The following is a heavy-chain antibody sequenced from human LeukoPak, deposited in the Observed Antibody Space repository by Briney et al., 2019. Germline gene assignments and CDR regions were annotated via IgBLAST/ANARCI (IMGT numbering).Heavy chain of an antibody. J-gene: IGHJ3*02. CDR3: ASSYSYGYSAFDI. CDR1: GGSVSSGSYY. Sequence: SETLSPTCTVSGGSVSSGSYYWSWIRQPPGKGLEWIGYIYYSGSTNYNPSLKSRVTISVDTSKNQFSLKLSSVTAADTAVYYCASSYSYGYSAFDIWGQGTMVTVSS. V-gene: IGHV4-61*01. CDR2: IYYSGST. D-gene: IGHD5-18*01.